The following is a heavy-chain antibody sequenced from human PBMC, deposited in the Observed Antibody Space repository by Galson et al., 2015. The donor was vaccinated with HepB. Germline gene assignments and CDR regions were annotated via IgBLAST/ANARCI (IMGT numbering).Heavy chain of an antibody. D-gene: IGHD1-26*01. J-gene: IGHJ4*02. CDR1: GFTFSSYG. Sequence: SLRLSCAASGFTFSSYGMYWVRQAPGKGLEWVAGISNDGSNKFYVDSVKGRFTISRDNSRDTVYLQMNSVREEDTAVYYCAKGLARLVGGSNDYWGQGTLVTVSS. CDR3: AKGLARLVGGSNDY. CDR2: ISNDGSNK. V-gene: IGHV3-30*18.